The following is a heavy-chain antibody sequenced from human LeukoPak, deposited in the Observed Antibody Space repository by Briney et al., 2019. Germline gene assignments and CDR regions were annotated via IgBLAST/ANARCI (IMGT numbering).Heavy chain of an antibody. CDR3: ASPPRRDYAPTTYYYYYMDV. J-gene: IGHJ6*03. D-gene: IGHD4-17*01. V-gene: IGHV1-69*13. CDR2: IIPIFGTA. CDR1: GGTFSSYA. Sequence: ASVKVSCKASGGTFSSYAISWVRQAPGQGLEWMGGIIPIFGTANYAQKFQGRVTITADESTSTAYMELSSLRSEDTAVYYCASPPRRDYAPTTYYYYYMDVWGKGTTVTVSS.